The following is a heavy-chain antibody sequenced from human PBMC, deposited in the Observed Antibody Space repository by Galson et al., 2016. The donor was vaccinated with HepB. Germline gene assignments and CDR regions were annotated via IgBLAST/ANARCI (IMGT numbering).Heavy chain of an antibody. CDR1: GGTFSSYA. J-gene: IGHJ4*02. V-gene: IGHV1-69*04. CDR2: IIPILGIA. Sequence: SVKVSCKASGGTFSSYAISRVRQAPGQGLEWMGRIIPILGIANYAQKFQGRVTITADKSTSTAYMELSSLRSEDTAVYYCARQKAVFALYYFDYWGQGTLVTVSS. CDR3: ARQKAVFALYYFDY.